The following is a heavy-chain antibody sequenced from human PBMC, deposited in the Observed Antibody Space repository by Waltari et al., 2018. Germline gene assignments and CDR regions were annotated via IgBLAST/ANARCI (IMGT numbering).Heavy chain of an antibody. CDR1: GFTFSSYG. D-gene: IGHD3-10*01. Sequence: QVQLVESGGGVVQPGRSLRLSCAASGFTFSSYGMHWVRQAPGKGLEWVAVIWYDGSNKYYADSVKGRFTISRDNSKNTLYLQMNSLRAEDTAVYYCARDLAGGIIGWQEGGSFDYWGQGTLVTVSS. CDR3: ARDLAGGIIGWQEGGSFDY. J-gene: IGHJ4*02. V-gene: IGHV3-33*01. CDR2: IWYDGSNK.